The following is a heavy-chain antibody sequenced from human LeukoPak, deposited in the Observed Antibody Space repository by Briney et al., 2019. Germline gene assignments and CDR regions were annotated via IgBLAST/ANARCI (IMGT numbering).Heavy chain of an antibody. V-gene: IGHV4-4*03. J-gene: IGHJ5*02. D-gene: IGHD2-2*01. CDR1: GGSVSRSNW. Sequence: PPETLSLTCAVSGGSVSRSNWWNWVRQPPGKGLEWIGEIHHSGSTNYNPSLKSRVTMSVDKSKNQFSLKLSSVTAADTAVYYCARTEAFCSDTSCSNWFDPWGQGTLVTVSS. CDR3: ARTEAFCSDTSCSNWFDP. CDR2: IHHSGST.